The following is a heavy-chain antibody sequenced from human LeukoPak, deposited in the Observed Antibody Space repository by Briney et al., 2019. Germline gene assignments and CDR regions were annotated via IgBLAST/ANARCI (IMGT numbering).Heavy chain of an antibody. V-gene: IGHV1-2*06. D-gene: IGHD1-7*01. Sequence: ASVKVSCKASGYTFTGYYMHWVRQAPGQGLEWMGRINPNSGGTNYAQKFQGRVTMTRDTSINTAYMELSSLRSDDTAVYYCAKGGTGTMGQFDPWGQGTLVTVSS. CDR1: GYTFTGYY. J-gene: IGHJ5*02. CDR2: INPNSGGT. CDR3: AKGGTGTMGQFDP.